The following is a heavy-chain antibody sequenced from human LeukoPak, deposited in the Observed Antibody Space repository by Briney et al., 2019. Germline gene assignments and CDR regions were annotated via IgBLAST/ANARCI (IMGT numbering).Heavy chain of an antibody. CDR3: ARAGVVVVAATDHDAFDI. D-gene: IGHD2-15*01. CDR1: GGTFSSYA. CDR2: IIPIFGTA. Sequence: SVKVSCKASGGTFSSYAISWVRQAPGQGLEWMGGIIPIFGTANYAQKFQGRVTITADKSTSTAYMELSSLRSEDTAVYYCARAGVVVVAATDHDAFDIWGQGTMVTVSS. J-gene: IGHJ3*02. V-gene: IGHV1-69*06.